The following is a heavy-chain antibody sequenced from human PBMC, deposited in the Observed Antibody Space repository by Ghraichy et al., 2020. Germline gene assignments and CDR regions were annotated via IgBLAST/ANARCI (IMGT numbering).Heavy chain of an antibody. CDR1: GYTFSTYV. CDR2: IYPSNDNT. Sequence: ASVKVSCKASGYTFSTYVISWVRQAPGQGLEWMGWIYPSNDNTNYAQKIQGRATMTADTSTSTGYMELRSLRSDDTAVYYCARVYDSSNDHFYFAFWGQGTLVTASS. CDR3: ARVYDSSNDHFYFAF. V-gene: IGHV1-18*01. J-gene: IGHJ4*02. D-gene: IGHD3-22*01.